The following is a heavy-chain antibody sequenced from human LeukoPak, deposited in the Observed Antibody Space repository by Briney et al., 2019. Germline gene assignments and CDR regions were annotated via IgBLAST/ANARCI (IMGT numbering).Heavy chain of an antibody. CDR1: GFTFNTYA. CDR3: ARDPRSGYGDY. V-gene: IGHV3-30-3*01. D-gene: IGHD3-3*01. Sequence: GGSLRLSCAASGFTFNTYAMHWVRQTPGKGLEWVAVISDDGTIKYYADSVKGRFSISRDKNTVYLQMNSLRIEDTAVYYCARDPRSGYGDYWGQGTLVTVSS. J-gene: IGHJ4*02. CDR2: ISDDGTIK.